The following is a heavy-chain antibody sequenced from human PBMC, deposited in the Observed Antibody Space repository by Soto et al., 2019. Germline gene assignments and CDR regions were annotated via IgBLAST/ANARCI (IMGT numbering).Heavy chain of an antibody. V-gene: IGHV3-30-3*01. CDR3: ARVGQQLLKVGYYFYGMDV. D-gene: IGHD6-13*01. CDR1: GFTFSTYA. J-gene: IGHJ6*02. Sequence: GGSLRLSCAASGFTFSTYAMHWVRQAPGKGLEWVTLISYDESDKYYADSVRGRFTISRDNSKNSLYLQMNSLGPEDTAIYYCARVGQQLLKVGYYFYGMDVWGQGTPVTVSS. CDR2: ISYDESDK.